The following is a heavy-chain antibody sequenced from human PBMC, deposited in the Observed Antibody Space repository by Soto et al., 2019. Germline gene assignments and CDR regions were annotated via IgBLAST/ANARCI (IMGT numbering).Heavy chain of an antibody. CDR1: GGSFSGYY. J-gene: IGHJ4*02. CDR2: INHSGST. D-gene: IGHD6-13*01. CDR3: ARRGSSWYRFRYYSDY. V-gene: IGHV4-34*01. Sequence: QVQLQQWGAGLLKPSETLSLTCAVYGGSFSGYYWSWIRQPPGKGLEWIGEINHSGSTNYNPSLKSRVTISVDTSKSQSSLKLSSVTAADTAVYYCARRGSSWYRFRYYSDYWGQGTLVTVSS.